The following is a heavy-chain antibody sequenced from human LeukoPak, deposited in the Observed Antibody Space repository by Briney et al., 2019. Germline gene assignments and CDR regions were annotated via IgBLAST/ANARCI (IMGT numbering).Heavy chain of an antibody. J-gene: IGHJ6*04. Sequence: GGSLRLSCAASGFTFSSYAMSWVRQAPGKGLEWVSAISGSGGSTYYADSVKGRFTISRDNSKNTLYLQMNSLRAEDTAVYYRAKDGDVWFGEGWDYYYYYGMDVWGKGTTVTVSS. CDR3: AKDGDVWFGEGWDYYYYYGMDV. CDR1: GFTFSSYA. D-gene: IGHD3-10*01. CDR2: ISGSGGST. V-gene: IGHV3-23*01.